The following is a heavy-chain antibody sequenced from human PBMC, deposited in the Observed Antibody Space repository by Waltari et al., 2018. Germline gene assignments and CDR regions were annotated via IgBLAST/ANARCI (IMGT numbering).Heavy chain of an antibody. CDR2: IYYSGST. CDR1: GGSISSRSYY. Sequence: QLQLQESGPGLVKPSETLSLTCTVSGGSISSRSYYWGWIRQPPGKGLEWIGSIYYSGSTYYNPSLKSRVTISVDTSKNQFSLKLSSVTAADTAVYYCARVHGDWFDPWGQGTLVTVSS. V-gene: IGHV4-39*07. D-gene: IGHD3-10*01. J-gene: IGHJ5*02. CDR3: ARVHGDWFDP.